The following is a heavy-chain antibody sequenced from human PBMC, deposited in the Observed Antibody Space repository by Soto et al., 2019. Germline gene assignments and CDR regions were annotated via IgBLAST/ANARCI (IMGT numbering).Heavy chain of an antibody. CDR2: IFSNDEK. CDR3: ARLYSSGQKRYYFDY. Sequence: QVTLKESGPVLVKPTETLTLTCTVSGFSLSNARMGVSWIRQPLGKALEWLAHIFSNDEKSYSTSLKSRLTLSKDTSKSQVVLTMTNMDPVDTATYYCARLYSSGQKRYYFDYWGQGTLVTVSS. CDR1: GFSLSNARMG. V-gene: IGHV2-26*01. D-gene: IGHD6-19*01. J-gene: IGHJ4*02.